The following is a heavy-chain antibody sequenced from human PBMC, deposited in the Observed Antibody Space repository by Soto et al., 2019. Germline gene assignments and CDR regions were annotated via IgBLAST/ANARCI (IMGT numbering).Heavy chain of an antibody. Sequence: GGSLRLSCAASGFTFSSYAMHWVRQAPGKGLEWVSSISSSSSYIYYADSVKGRFTISRDNAKNSLYLQMNSLRAEDTAVYYCARDPTYCSSTSCYPSRSDAFDIWGQGTVVTVSS. J-gene: IGHJ3*02. V-gene: IGHV3-21*01. CDR2: ISSSSSYI. CDR1: GFTFSSYA. D-gene: IGHD2-2*01. CDR3: ARDPTYCSSTSCYPSRSDAFDI.